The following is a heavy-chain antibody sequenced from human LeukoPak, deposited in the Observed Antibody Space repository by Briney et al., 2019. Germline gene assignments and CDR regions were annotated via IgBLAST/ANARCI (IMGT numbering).Heavy chain of an antibody. D-gene: IGHD3-22*01. Sequence: KSSETLSLTCTVSGGSISSGSYFWSWIRQPAGKGRELIGRIYTSGSTNYNTSLKSRVTISVDTSENQFSLKLSSVTAADTAVYYCARSVYYYDSSGYYPLFDYWGQGTLVTVSS. J-gene: IGHJ4*02. CDR1: GGSISSGSYF. CDR2: IYTSGST. CDR3: ARSVYYYDSSGYYPLFDY. V-gene: IGHV4-61*02.